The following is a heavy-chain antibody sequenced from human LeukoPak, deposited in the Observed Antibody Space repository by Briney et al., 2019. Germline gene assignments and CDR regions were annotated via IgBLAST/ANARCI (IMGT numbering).Heavy chain of an antibody. D-gene: IGHD6-19*01. V-gene: IGHV3-53*01. CDR2: IYASGST. Sequence: GGSLRLSCAASGFTVSSNYMSWVRQAPGKGLEWVSVIYASGSTYYADSVKGRFTISRDNSKNTLYLQMNSLRAEDTAVYYCARETQAVVGMLNGMDVWGQGTTVTVSS. CDR1: GFTVSSNY. CDR3: ARETQAVVGMLNGMDV. J-gene: IGHJ6*02.